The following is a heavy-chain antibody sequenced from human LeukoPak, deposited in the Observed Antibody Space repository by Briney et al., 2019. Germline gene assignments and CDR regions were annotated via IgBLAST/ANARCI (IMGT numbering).Heavy chain of an antibody. D-gene: IGHD2-21*02. J-gene: IGHJ4*02. V-gene: IGHV3-64*01. Sequence: GGSLRLSCAASGFTFSSYAMHWVRQAPGKGLEYVSAISSNGGSTYYANSVKGRFTISRDNSKNTLYLQMGSLRAEDMAVYYCARPAYCGGNCYYFPDYWGQGTLVTVSS. CDR1: GFTFSSYA. CDR2: ISSNGGST. CDR3: ARPAYCGGNCYYFPDY.